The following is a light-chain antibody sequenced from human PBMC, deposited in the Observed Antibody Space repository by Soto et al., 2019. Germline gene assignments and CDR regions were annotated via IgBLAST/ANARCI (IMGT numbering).Light chain of an antibody. Sequence: QSVLTQPPSVSGAPGQRVTISCTGSGSNIGAGFDVHWYQQLPGTAPKLLIYGNSNRPSGVPDRFSGSKSGTSASLAITGLQAEDEADYYCQSYDSSLRGVFGGGTKLTV. V-gene: IGLV1-40*01. J-gene: IGLJ3*02. CDR1: GSNIGAGFD. CDR3: QSYDSSLRGV. CDR2: GNS.